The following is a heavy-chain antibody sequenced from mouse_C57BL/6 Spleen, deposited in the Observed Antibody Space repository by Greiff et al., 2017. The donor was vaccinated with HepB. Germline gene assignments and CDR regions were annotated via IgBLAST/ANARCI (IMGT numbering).Heavy chain of an antibody. CDR1: GYTFTSYG. V-gene: IGHV1-81*01. CDR2: IYPRSGNT. J-gene: IGHJ4*01. CDR3: ARKLPYLYAMDY. D-gene: IGHD1-1*01. Sequence: VQVVESGAELARPGASVKLSCKASGYTFTSYGISWVKQRTGQGLEWIGEIYPRSGNTYYNEKFKGKATLTVDKSSSTAYMELRSLTSEDSAVYYCARKLPYLYAMDYWGQGTSVTVSS.